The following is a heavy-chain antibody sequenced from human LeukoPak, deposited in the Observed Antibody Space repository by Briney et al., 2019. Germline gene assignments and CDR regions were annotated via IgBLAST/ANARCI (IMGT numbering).Heavy chain of an antibody. J-gene: IGHJ4*02. D-gene: IGHD3-9*01. V-gene: IGHV1-69*13. CDR1: GGTFSSYA. CDR2: IIPIFGTA. Sequence: ASGKVSCKASGGTFSSYAISWVRQAPGQGLEWMGGIIPIFGTANYAQKFQGRITITADESTSTAYMELSSLRSEDTAVYYCARGDDILTGRFDYWGQGTLVTVSS. CDR3: ARGDDILTGRFDY.